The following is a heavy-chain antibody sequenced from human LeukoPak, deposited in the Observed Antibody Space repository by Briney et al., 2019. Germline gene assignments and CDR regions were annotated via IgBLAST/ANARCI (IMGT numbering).Heavy chain of an antibody. D-gene: IGHD3-3*01. Sequence: GGSLRLSCAASGFTFSTYAMSWVRHAPGKGLEWVSAVGGSGDNTYYADCVKGWFTISRDNCKITLYLQMNSLRADDTDEFYWAKDGTYDFWSGSRPTFCCYYRDVWGKGTAVSVSS. J-gene: IGHJ6*03. CDR1: GFTFSTYA. V-gene: IGHV3-23*01. CDR3: AKDGTYDFWSGSRPTFCCYYRDV. CDR2: VGGSGDNT.